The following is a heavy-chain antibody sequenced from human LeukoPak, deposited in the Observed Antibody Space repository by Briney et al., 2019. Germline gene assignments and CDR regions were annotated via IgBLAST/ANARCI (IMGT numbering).Heavy chain of an antibody. D-gene: IGHD6-13*01. J-gene: IGHJ6*03. Sequence: SETLSLTCTVSGASITSYHWSWIRQPAGKGLEWIGRIYTSGSTNYNPSLKSRVTTSVDTSKNQFSLKLSSVTAADTAVYYCARVRDFVAAAGYYYYYMDVWGKGTTVTVSS. CDR3: ARVRDFVAAAGYYYYYMDV. V-gene: IGHV4-4*07. CDR2: IYTSGST. CDR1: GASITSYH.